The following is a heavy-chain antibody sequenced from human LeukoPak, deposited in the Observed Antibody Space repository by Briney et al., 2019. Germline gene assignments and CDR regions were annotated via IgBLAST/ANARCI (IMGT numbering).Heavy chain of an antibody. CDR1: GGSISSYY. Sequence: PSETLSLTCTVSGGSISSYYWSWIRQPPGKGLEWIGCIYYSGSTNYNPSLKSRVTISVDTSKNQFSLKLSSVTAADTAVYYCARGSGGTIPGSYYGMDVWGQGTTVTVSS. CDR2: IYYSGST. V-gene: IGHV4-59*01. CDR3: ARGSGGTIPGSYYGMDV. J-gene: IGHJ6*02. D-gene: IGHD1-14*01.